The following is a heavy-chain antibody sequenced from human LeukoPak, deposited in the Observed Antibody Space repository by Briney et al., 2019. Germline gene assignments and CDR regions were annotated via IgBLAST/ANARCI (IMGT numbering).Heavy chain of an antibody. V-gene: IGHV3-23*01. J-gene: IGHJ4*02. Sequence: GGSLRLSCAASGFTFYNFAMSWVRQAPGKGLEWVSGISDSGRRTYYAGSVRGRFTISRENSKSTLYLQMNSLGAEDTAVYYCAKVGADPADFDNWAREPWSPSPQ. D-gene: IGHD2-2*01. CDR3: AKVGADPADFDN. CDR1: GFTFYNFA. CDR2: ISDSGRRT.